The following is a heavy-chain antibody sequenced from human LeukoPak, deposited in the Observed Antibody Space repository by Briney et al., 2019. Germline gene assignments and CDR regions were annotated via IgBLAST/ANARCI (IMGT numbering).Heavy chain of an antibody. Sequence: GGSLRLSCAASGFTFSSFVMSWVRQAPGKGLECVSGISGSGGSTYYADSVKGRFTISRDNSKNTLYLQMNSLRAEDTAIYYCAKDSNTAYYDILTGHRSWFDPWGQGTLVTVSS. J-gene: IGHJ5*02. CDR2: ISGSGGST. V-gene: IGHV3-23*01. CDR3: AKDSNTAYYDILTGHRSWFDP. CDR1: GFTFSSFV. D-gene: IGHD3-9*01.